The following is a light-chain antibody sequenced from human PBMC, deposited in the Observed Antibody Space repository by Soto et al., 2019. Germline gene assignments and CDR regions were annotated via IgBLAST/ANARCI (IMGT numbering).Light chain of an antibody. Sequence: EIVLTQSPATLSLSPGEIATLSCSASQSVSSYLACYQQKPGQAPRLLIYYGSNRATRMPARFGDSGSGTDLPLTLPPQPPADFAVYYFQQRSNWPPIPSGPGTRLEIK. J-gene: IGKJ5*01. CDR1: QSVSSY. CDR3: QQRSNWPPIP. V-gene: IGKV3-11*01. CDR2: YGS.